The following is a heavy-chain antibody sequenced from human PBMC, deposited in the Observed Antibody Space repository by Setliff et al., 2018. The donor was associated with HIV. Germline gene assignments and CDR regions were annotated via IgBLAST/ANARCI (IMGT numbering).Heavy chain of an antibody. CDR3: AKKGNGDYHFDY. Sequence: PSETLSLTCVVSGYSISSNDWWGWIRQSPGKGLEWIGYIYYSGSTYYNPSLKSRVTMSVDTSKNQFSLKLSSVTAVDTAVYYCAKKGNGDYHFDYWGQGTLVTVSS. CDR1: GYSISSNDW. D-gene: IGHD4-17*01. CDR2: IYYSGST. J-gene: IGHJ4*02. V-gene: IGHV4-28*01.